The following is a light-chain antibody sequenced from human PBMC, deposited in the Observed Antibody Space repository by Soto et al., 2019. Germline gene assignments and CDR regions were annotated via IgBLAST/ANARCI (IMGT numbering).Light chain of an antibody. V-gene: IGKV3-11*01. CDR1: QSVSSY. Sequence: EIVLTQSPATLSLSPGERATLSCRASQSVSSYLAWYQQKPGQAPRLLIYDAPNRATGIPARFSGSGSGTDFTLTISSLEPEDFAVYYCQQRSNWPPSLTFGGGTMVEIK. J-gene: IGKJ4*01. CDR3: QQRSNWPPSLT. CDR2: DAP.